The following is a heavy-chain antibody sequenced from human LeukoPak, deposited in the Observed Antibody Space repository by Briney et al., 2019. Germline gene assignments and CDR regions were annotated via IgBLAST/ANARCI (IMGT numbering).Heavy chain of an antibody. J-gene: IGHJ4*02. D-gene: IGHD2-15*01. V-gene: IGHV3-74*01. CDR3: AREYCSGGSCYPTIDY. Sequence: HPGGSLRLSCAASGFTFSSYWMHWVRQAPGKGLVWVSRINSDGSSTSYADSVKGRFTISRGNAKNTLYLQMNSLRAEDTAVYYCAREYCSGGSCYPTIDYWGQGTLVTVSS. CDR2: INSDGSST. CDR1: GFTFSSYW.